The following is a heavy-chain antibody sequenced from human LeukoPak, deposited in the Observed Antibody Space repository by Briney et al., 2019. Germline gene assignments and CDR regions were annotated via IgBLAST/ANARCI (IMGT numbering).Heavy chain of an antibody. V-gene: IGHV3-23*01. CDR2: ISGSGGTA. CDR1: GFTFSIYA. J-gene: IGHJ3*02. D-gene: IGHD1-1*01. CDR3: AKELIIQPTGTVAFDM. Sequence: GGSLRLSCAASGFTFSIYAMSWVRQAPGKGLEWVSAISGSGGTAYADSVKGRFTISRDNSKNTVYLQMNSLRVEDTAVYFCAKELIIQPTGTVAFDMWGQGTLVTVSS.